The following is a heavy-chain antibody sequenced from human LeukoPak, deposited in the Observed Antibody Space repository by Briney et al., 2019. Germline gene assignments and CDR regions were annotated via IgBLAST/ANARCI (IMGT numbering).Heavy chain of an antibody. J-gene: IGHJ4*02. Sequence: GGSLRLSCAASGFTVSSNYMSWVRQAPGKGLEWVSRINTDGSSTSYADSVKGRFTISRDNAKNTLYLQMNSLRAEDTAVYYCARDFMYSGNCAGCWGQGTLVTVSS. CDR2: INTDGSST. CDR1: GFTVSSNY. D-gene: IGHD6-13*01. CDR3: ARDFMYSGNCAGC. V-gene: IGHV3-74*01.